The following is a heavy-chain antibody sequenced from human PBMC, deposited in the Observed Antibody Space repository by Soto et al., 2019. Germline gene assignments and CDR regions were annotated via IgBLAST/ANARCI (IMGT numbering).Heavy chain of an antibody. Sequence: ASVKVSCKASGYTFSGYYMHWVRQAPGQGLEWMGWINPNSGGTNYAQKVQGRVTMTRDTSISTAYMELSRLRSDDTAVYYCAREYSSEGADYWGQGTLVTVSS. CDR2: INPNSGGT. CDR3: AREYSSEGADY. CDR1: GYTFSGYY. V-gene: IGHV1-2*02. D-gene: IGHD6-25*01. J-gene: IGHJ4*02.